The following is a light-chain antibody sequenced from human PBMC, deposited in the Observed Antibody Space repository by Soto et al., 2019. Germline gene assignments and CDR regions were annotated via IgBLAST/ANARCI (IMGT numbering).Light chain of an antibody. CDR2: DAS. V-gene: IGKV1-33*01. Sequence: DTQMTQSPSSLSASVGDTVTITCQASRDIADSLNWYQQRAGQAPKLLIYDASNLQSGVPARFSGSGTGTSFILTINSLQPEDFATYYCLQYDDPFTFGGGTKVEIK. CDR3: LQYDDPFT. J-gene: IGKJ4*01. CDR1: RDIADS.